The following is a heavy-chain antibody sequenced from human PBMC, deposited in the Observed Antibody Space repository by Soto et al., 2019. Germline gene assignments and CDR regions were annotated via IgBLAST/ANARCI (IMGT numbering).Heavy chain of an antibody. CDR1: GFNFGDYS. D-gene: IGHD3-10*01. CDR2: IRRKVSSATT. J-gene: IGHJ4*02. CDR3: AREQGGITGVRGDVDY. Sequence: EVQLVESGGGLVQVGRSLRLSCIASGFNFGDYSMSWFRQGPEKGLEWVNFIRRKVSSATTEDAASVRGRFIISRDDSKSAVYLQMNSLKIEDTAVYYCAREQGGITGVRGDVDYWGQGTLVTVSS. V-gene: IGHV3-49*03.